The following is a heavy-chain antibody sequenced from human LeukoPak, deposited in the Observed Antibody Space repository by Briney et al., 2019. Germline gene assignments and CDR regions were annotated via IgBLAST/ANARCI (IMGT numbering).Heavy chain of an antibody. Sequence: PGGSLRLSCAASGFTFSSYSMNWVRQAPGKGLEWVSSISSSSSYIYYADSVKGRFTISRDNAKNSLYLQMNSLRAEDTAVYYCARDKSYSLGPTRFKLFDYWGQGTLVTVSS. V-gene: IGHV3-21*01. D-gene: IGHD6-13*01. CDR3: ARDKSYSLGPTRFKLFDY. J-gene: IGHJ4*02. CDR2: ISSSSSYI. CDR1: GFTFSSYS.